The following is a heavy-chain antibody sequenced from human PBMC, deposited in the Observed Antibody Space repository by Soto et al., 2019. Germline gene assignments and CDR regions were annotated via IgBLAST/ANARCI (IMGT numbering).Heavy chain of an antibody. Sequence: QPGGSLRLSCAASGFTFSSYGMHWVRQAPGKGLEWGAVISYDGSNRYYADSVKGRFTISRDNSKNTLYVQMNSLRAEDTAVYYCAKEEFTMIVVVTPGAFDIWGQGTMVTVSS. CDR1: GFTFSSYG. V-gene: IGHV3-30*18. D-gene: IGHD3-22*01. J-gene: IGHJ3*02. CDR2: ISYDGSNR. CDR3: AKEEFTMIVVVTPGAFDI.